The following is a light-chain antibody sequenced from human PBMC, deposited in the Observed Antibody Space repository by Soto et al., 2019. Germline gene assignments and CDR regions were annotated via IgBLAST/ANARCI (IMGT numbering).Light chain of an antibody. CDR3: QQYHRYPIT. CDR2: AAS. CDR1: QDISNF. Sequence: DIQMTQSPSSLSASIGDRVTITCRASQDISNFLAWFQHKPGKAPTSLFFAASSLESGVPSRFSGSGSGTDFTLTISSLQPEDYATYYCQQYHRYPITFGQGTRLEIK. V-gene: IGKV1-16*01. J-gene: IGKJ5*01.